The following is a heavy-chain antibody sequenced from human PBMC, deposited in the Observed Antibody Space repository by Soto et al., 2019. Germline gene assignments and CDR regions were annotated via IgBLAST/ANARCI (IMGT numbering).Heavy chain of an antibody. Sequence: PSETLSLTCTVSGGSIRSVYWSWIRQAPGKGLEWIGFIFHSGNAKYNPSLKSRVTISVDTSKNQFSLSLDSVTAADTAVYFCARAHAPSLPFDSWGQGTPVTVSS. J-gene: IGHJ4*01. CDR2: IFHSGNA. V-gene: IGHV4-59*01. D-gene: IGHD2-2*01. CDR1: GGSIRSVY. CDR3: ARAHAPSLPFDS.